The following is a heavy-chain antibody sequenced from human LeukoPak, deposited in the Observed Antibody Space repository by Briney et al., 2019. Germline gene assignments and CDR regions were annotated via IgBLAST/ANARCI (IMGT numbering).Heavy chain of an antibody. J-gene: IGHJ5*02. CDR1: GYTFIDYY. CDR3: ARADRLDGSPYLIGP. Sequence: GASVKVSCKTSGYTFIDYYMHWVRQAPGQGLEWMGWVNPASGRTSITQEFRDKITLTRDTSITTFYMEVAWLTSDDTAIYYCARADRLDGSPYLIGPWGQGTLVTVSS. D-gene: IGHD1-26*01. CDR2: VNPASGRT. V-gene: IGHV1-2*02.